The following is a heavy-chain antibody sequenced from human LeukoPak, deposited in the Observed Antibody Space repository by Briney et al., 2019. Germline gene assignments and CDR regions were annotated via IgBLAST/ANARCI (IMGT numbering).Heavy chain of an antibody. V-gene: IGHV3-23*01. J-gene: IGHJ3*02. CDR3: AKWGIVVVVAAPSGGAFDI. CDR2: ISGSSGST. CDR1: GFTFSSYA. D-gene: IGHD2-15*01. Sequence: PGGSLRLSCEASGFTFSSYAMSWVRQAPGKGLEWVSAISGSSGSTYYADSVKGRFTISRDNSKNTLYLQMKSLRAEDTAVYYCAKWGIVVVVAAPSGGAFDIWGQGTMVSVSS.